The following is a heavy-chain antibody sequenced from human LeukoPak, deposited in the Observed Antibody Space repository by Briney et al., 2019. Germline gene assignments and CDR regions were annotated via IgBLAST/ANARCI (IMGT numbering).Heavy chain of an antibody. CDR1: GFTFSSYW. CDR2: INNDGSDT. V-gene: IGHV3-74*01. Sequence: GGSLRLSCTASGFTFSSYWMHWVRQAPGKGLVWVSYINNDGSDTSYADSVKGRFTISRDNAKNTLYLQMNGLRPEDTAVYFCVKDPFSGYESGTFWFDPWGQGARVIVSS. D-gene: IGHD5-12*01. CDR3: VKDPFSGYESGTFWFDP. J-gene: IGHJ5*02.